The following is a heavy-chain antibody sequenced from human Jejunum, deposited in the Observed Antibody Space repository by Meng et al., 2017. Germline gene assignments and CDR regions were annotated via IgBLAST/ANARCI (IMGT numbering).Heavy chain of an antibody. CDR2: IYYSGST. J-gene: IGHJ4*02. V-gene: IGHV4-34*01. CDR1: GGSFSGYY. Sequence: QVQLQQWGAGLLKPSETLSLTCAFHGGSFSGYYWSWIRQSPGKGLEWIGYIYYSGSTYYNPSLKSRITISLDTSENQFSLKLSFVLAADTAVYYCARDRPTPDFLAVAGTFDYWGQGILVTVSS. D-gene: IGHD6-19*01. CDR3: ARDRPTPDFLAVAGTFDY.